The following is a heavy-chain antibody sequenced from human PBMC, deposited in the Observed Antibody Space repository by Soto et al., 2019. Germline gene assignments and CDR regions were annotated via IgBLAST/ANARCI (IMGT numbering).Heavy chain of an antibody. D-gene: IGHD3-3*01. CDR3: ARDLTSPAFFLR. V-gene: IGHV3-48*01. J-gene: IGHJ4*02. CDR2: ISSSSSTI. Sequence: GLGCASCGVTFWSSGVAWVRQAPGKGLEWVSYISSSSSTIYYADSVKGRFTISRDNAKNSLYLQMNSLRAEDTAVYYCARDLTSPAFFLRWGQGTLVTVSS. CDR1: GVTFWSSG.